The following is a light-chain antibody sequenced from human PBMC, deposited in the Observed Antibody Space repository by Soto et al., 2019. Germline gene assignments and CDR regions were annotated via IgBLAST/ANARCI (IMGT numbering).Light chain of an antibody. V-gene: IGKV3-15*01. Sequence: EIVMTQSPATLSVSPGERATLSCRASQSVSTYLAWYQQKPGQAPSLLIYGASTRATGIPARFSGSGSGTEFTLTISSLQSEDFAVYYCQQYNNWPPLTFGGGTKVEIE. J-gene: IGKJ4*01. CDR3: QQYNNWPPLT. CDR1: QSVSTY. CDR2: GAS.